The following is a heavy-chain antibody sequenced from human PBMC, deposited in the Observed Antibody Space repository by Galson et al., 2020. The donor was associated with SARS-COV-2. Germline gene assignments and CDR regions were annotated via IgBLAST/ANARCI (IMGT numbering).Heavy chain of an antibody. V-gene: IGHV3-53*01. CDR3: ARESCSGGSCSYYYGMDV. CDR2: IYSGGST. D-gene: IGHD2-15*01. Sequence: GGSLRLSCAASGFTVSSNYMSWVRQAPGKGLEWVSVIYSGGSTYYADSVKGRFTISRDNSKNTLYLKMNSLRAEDTAVYYCARESCSGGSCSYYYGMDVWGQGTTVTVSS. J-gene: IGHJ6*02. CDR1: GFTVSSNY.